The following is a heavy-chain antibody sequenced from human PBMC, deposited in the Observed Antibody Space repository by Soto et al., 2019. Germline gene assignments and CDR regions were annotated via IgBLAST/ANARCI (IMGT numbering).Heavy chain of an antibody. D-gene: IGHD3-10*01. Sequence: QVQLQESGPGLIKPSETLSVTCSVSGTSIRGYYWTWIRQPPGKGLEWIGYIYYTGPTKYNPSLKSRVTISVDTSKNQFSLRLISVTAADTAVYYCAREVSSFGSNHFDSWGQGALVTVSS. CDR1: GTSIRGYY. CDR2: IYYTGPT. V-gene: IGHV4-59*01. CDR3: AREVSSFGSNHFDS. J-gene: IGHJ4*02.